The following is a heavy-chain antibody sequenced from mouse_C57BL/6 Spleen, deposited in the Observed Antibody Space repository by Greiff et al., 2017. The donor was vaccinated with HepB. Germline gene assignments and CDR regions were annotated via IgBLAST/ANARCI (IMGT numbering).Heavy chain of an antibody. CDR1: GYTFTDYN. CDR3: ARDDYDEYYFDY. CDR2: INPNNGGT. J-gene: IGHJ2*01. Sequence: EVQLKESGPELVKPGASVKMSCKASGYTFTDYNMHWVKQSHGKSLEWIGYINPNNGGTSYNQKFKGKATLTVNKSSSTAYMELRSLTSEDSAVYYCARDDYDEYYFDYWGQGTTLTVSS. V-gene: IGHV1-22*01. D-gene: IGHD2-4*01.